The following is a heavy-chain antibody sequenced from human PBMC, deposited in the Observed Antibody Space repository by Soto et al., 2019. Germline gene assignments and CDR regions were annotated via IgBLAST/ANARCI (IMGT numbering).Heavy chain of an antibody. CDR1: GFTFSNAW. Sequence: PGESLKISCAASGFTFSNAWMSWVRQAPGKGLEWVGRIKSKTDGGSTDYAAPVKGRFTISRDDSKNTLYLQMNSLKTEDTAVYYCTTQEGCSGSGGSCYYYYYYGMDVWGQGTTVTVSS. CDR2: IKSKTDGGST. J-gene: IGHJ6*02. V-gene: IGHV3-15*01. CDR3: TTQEGCSGSGGSCYYYYYYGMDV. D-gene: IGHD2-15*01.